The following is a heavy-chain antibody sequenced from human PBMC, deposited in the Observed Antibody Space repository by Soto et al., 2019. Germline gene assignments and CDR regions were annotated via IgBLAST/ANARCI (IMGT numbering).Heavy chain of an antibody. CDR3: AKETYYYGSGGPDFDY. J-gene: IGHJ4*02. CDR1: GFTFSSYG. CDR2: ISYDGSNK. Sequence: QVQLVESGGGVVQPGRSLRLSCAASGFTFSSYGMHWVRQAPGKGLEWVAVISYDGSNKYYADSVKGRFTISRDNSKNTLYLQMNSLRAEDTAVYYCAKETYYYGSGGPDFDYWGQGTLVTVSS. D-gene: IGHD3-10*01. V-gene: IGHV3-30*18.